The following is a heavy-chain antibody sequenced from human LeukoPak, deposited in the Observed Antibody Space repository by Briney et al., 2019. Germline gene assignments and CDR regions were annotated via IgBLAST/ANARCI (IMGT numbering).Heavy chain of an antibody. D-gene: IGHD6-13*01. J-gene: IGHJ5*02. Sequence: SVTVSCKASGGTFSIYAITWVRQAPGQGLEWMGGIIPILNTSNYAQKFQGRVTMTADKSTSTAYMELNRLRLEDTAMYYCARDLGGIAAAVRWFDPWGQGTLVTVSS. V-gene: IGHV1-69*06. CDR2: IIPILNTS. CDR1: GGTFSIYA. CDR3: ARDLGGIAAAVRWFDP.